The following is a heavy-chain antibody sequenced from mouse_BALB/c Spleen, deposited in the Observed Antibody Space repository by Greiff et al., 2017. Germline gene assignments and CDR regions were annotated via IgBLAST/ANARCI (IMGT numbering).Heavy chain of an antibody. Sequence: DVMLVESGGGLVKPGGSLKLSCAASGFAFSSYDMSWVRQTPEKRLEWVAYISSGGGSTYYPDTVKGRFTISRDNAKNTLYLQMSSLKSEDTAMYYCARRYGNLDYWGQGTTLTVSS. V-gene: IGHV5-12-1*01. D-gene: IGHD2-10*02. J-gene: IGHJ2*01. CDR3: ARRYGNLDY. CDR2: ISSGGGST. CDR1: GFAFSSYD.